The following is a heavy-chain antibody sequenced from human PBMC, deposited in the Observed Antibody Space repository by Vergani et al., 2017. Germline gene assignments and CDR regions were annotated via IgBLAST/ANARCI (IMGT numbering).Heavy chain of an antibody. D-gene: IGHD6-13*01. Sequence: QVQLVQSGAEVKKPGSSVKVSCKASGGTFSSYAISWVRQAPGQGLEWMGGIIPIFGTANYAQKFQGRVTITADESTSTAYMELSSLRSEDTAVYYCARGAAAGKGGYYYYYYMDVWGEGTTVTVSS. J-gene: IGHJ6*03. CDR3: ARGAAAGKGGYYYYYYMDV. CDR2: IIPIFGTA. CDR1: GGTFSSYA. V-gene: IGHV1-69*01.